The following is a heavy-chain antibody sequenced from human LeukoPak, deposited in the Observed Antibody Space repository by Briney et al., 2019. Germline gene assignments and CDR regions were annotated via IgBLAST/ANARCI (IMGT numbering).Heavy chain of an antibody. CDR1: GESFSAYF. V-gene: IGHV4-34*01. D-gene: IGHD6-6*01. J-gene: IGHJ4*03. Sequence: SETLSLTCAVHGESFSAYFWSWIRQVPGKGLEWIGEIDHRGSSNYNPPLKSRATISVDTSKNHFSLSLTSVTAADTSVYYCATRSSTLTAARCFDDWGQGTVVTVSS. CDR3: ATRSSTLTAARCFDD. CDR2: IDHRGSS.